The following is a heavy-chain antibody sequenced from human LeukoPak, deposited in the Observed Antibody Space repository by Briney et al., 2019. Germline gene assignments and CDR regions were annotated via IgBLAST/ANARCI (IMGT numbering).Heavy chain of an antibody. Sequence: PGGSLRLSCAASGFTFSSYSMNWVRQAPGKGLEWVSSISGSSSYIYYADSVKGRFTISRHNAKNSLYLQMNSLRAEDTALYYCAKDSAAGGYYFDYWGQGTLVTVSS. CDR2: ISGSSSYI. CDR3: AKDSAAGGYYFDY. V-gene: IGHV3-21*04. CDR1: GFTFSSYS. D-gene: IGHD6-13*01. J-gene: IGHJ4*02.